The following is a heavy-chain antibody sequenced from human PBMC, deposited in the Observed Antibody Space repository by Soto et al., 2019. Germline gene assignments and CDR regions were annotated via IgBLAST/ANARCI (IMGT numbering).Heavy chain of an antibody. Sequence: SETLSLTCTVSGDSISSGNKYWSWVRQPPGKGLEWIGYIFSSGTTYYNPSLKSRLTMSLDASQNQFSLKLNSLTDADTAVYFCARVPSPFDYYYAMDVWGQGTTVTVSS. V-gene: IGHV4-30-4*01. CDR1: GDSISSGNKY. CDR2: IFSSGTT. D-gene: IGHD3-16*01. CDR3: ARVPSPFDYYYAMDV. J-gene: IGHJ6*02.